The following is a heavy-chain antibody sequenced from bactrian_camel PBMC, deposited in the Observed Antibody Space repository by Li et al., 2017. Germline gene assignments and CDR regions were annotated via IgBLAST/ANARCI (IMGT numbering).Heavy chain of an antibody. V-gene: IGHV3S53*01. CDR3: ATTYYGLGNL. CDR2: RTDSGST. Sequence: HVQLVESGGGLVQPGGSLRLSCQASEYTYCVGWFRQAPGKEREGVAGRTDSGSTYYADFVRGRFAISRDSAKNALYLQMNVLKPEDTAMYYCATTYYGLGNLGGQGTQVTV. CDR1: EYTYC. D-gene: IGHD5*01. J-gene: IGHJ4*01.